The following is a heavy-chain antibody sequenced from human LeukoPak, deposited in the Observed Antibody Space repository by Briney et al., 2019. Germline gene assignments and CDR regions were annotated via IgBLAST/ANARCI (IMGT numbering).Heavy chain of an antibody. J-gene: IGHJ4*02. CDR1: GFTFNTYT. Sequence: GGSLRLSCAASGFTFNTYTMNWVRQAPGKGLEWVSYISGSSGIIDYADSVKGRFTISRDNSKNTLYLQMNSLRAEDTAIYYCAKDVHASSGYYLDYWGQGTLVTVSS. CDR3: AKDVHASSGYYLDY. D-gene: IGHD3-22*01. V-gene: IGHV3-48*01. CDR2: ISGSSGII.